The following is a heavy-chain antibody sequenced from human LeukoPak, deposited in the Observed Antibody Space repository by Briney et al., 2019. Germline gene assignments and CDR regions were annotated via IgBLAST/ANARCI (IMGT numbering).Heavy chain of an antibody. V-gene: IGHV4-34*01. Sequence: PSETLSLTCAVYGGSFSGYYWTWIRQPPGKGLEWIGEISHSGATNYNPSLKSRVTISLDTSKNQLFLRLNSVTAADTAVYYCARQKPRFFDYWGQGTLVTVSS. J-gene: IGHJ4*02. CDR2: ISHSGAT. CDR3: ARQKPRFFDY. CDR1: GGSFSGYY.